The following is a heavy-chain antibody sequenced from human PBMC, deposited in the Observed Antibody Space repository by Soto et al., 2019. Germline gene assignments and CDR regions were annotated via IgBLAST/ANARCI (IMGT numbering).Heavy chain of an antibody. CDR3: AKDIVRYTYGACDY. J-gene: IGHJ4*02. CDR2: ISYDGSNK. Sequence: QVQLVESGGGVVQPGTSLRLSCEASGFTFNTYGMYWVRQAPGKGLEWVAAISYDGSNKYHADSVKGRFTISRDNSKNTLYLQMNSLRVEDTAVYYCAKDIVRYTYGACDYWGQGALVTVSS. CDR1: GFTFNTYG. V-gene: IGHV3-30*18. D-gene: IGHD5-18*01.